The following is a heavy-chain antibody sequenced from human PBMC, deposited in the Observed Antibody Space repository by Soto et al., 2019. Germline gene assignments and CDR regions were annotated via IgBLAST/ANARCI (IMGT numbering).Heavy chain of an antibody. CDR3: AKDLKSGYYFSWGFDY. V-gene: IGHV3-23*01. Sequence: GGSLRLSCAASGFTFSSYAMSWVRQAPGKGLEWVSAISGSGSSTYYADSVKGRFTISRDNSKNTLYLQMNSLSAEDTAVYYCAKDLKSGYYFSWGFDYWGQGTLVTVSS. CDR1: GFTFSSYA. J-gene: IGHJ4*02. CDR2: ISGSGSST. D-gene: IGHD3-3*01.